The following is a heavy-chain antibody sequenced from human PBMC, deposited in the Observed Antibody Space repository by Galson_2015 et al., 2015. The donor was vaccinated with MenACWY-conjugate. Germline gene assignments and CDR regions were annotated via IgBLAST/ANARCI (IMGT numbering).Heavy chain of an antibody. Sequence: LSLTCTVSGDSMNSYYWSWIRQSPGKGLEWIGYIYNSGTTKYNPSLKSRVAISVDTSKNQFSLTLSSVTAADTAVYYCARDGYYSRLYAFDIWGQGTMVTVSA. CDR3: ARDGYYSRLYAFDI. CDR1: GDSMNSYY. D-gene: IGHD2-2*03. CDR2: IYNSGTT. V-gene: IGHV4-59*01. J-gene: IGHJ3*02.